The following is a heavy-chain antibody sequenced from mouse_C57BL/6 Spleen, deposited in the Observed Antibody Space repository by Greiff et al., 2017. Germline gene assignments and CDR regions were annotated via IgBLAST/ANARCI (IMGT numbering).Heavy chain of an antibody. CDR2: IDPENGDT. Sequence: VQLQQSGAELVRPGASVKLSCTASGFNIKDDYMHWVKQRPEQGLEWIGWIDPENGDTEYASKFQGKATITADKSSSTAYMQLSSLTSEDSAVYYCARPGDGSTYWGQGTTLTVSS. D-gene: IGHD1-1*01. V-gene: IGHV14-4*01. CDR1: GFNIKDDY. J-gene: IGHJ2*01. CDR3: ARPGDGSTY.